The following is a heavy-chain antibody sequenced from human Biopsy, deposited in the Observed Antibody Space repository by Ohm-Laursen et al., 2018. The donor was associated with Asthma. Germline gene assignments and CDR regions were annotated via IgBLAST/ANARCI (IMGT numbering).Heavy chain of an antibody. CDR2: ITGSGGTS. Sequence: GSLRLSCAASGFMFRSFGMHWVRQAPGKGLERVSAITGSGGTSYYADSVRGRFTISRDNSKSTLFLQMDSLGAEDTTVYYCAKDFRGIAVAGDRGFDYWGQGTLVTVSS. CDR1: GFMFRSFG. D-gene: IGHD6-19*01. CDR3: AKDFRGIAVAGDRGFDY. J-gene: IGHJ4*02. V-gene: IGHV3-23*01.